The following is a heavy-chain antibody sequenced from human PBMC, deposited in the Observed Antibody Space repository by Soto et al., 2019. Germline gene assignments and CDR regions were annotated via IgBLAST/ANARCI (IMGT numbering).Heavy chain of an antibody. Sequence: SGPTLVKPTQTLTLTCTFSGFSLSTSGVGVGWIRQPPGKALEWLALIYWNDDKRYSPSLKSRLTITKDTSKNQVVLTMTNMDPVDTATYYCAHRPLRTELSSWYYFDYWGQGTLVTVSS. J-gene: IGHJ4*02. CDR2: IYWNDDK. D-gene: IGHD6-13*01. CDR1: GFSLSTSGVG. CDR3: AHRPLRTELSSWYYFDY. V-gene: IGHV2-5*01.